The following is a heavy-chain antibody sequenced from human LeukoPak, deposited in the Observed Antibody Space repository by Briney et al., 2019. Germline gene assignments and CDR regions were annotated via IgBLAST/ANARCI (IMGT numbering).Heavy chain of an antibody. Sequence: SETLSLTCAVYGGSFSGYYWSWIRQPPGKGLEWIGEINHSGSTNYNPSLKSRVTISVDTSKNQFSLKLSSVTAADTAVYYCARLWKYDYIWGSYRFFDYWGQGTLVTVSS. CDR1: GGSFSGYY. CDR3: ARLWKYDYIWGSYRFFDY. D-gene: IGHD3-16*02. V-gene: IGHV4-34*01. J-gene: IGHJ4*02. CDR2: INHSGST.